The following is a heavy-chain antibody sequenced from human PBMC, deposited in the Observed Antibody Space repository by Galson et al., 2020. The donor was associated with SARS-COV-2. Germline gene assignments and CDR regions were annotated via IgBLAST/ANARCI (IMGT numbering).Heavy chain of an antibody. V-gene: IGHV2-5*02. D-gene: IGHD3-10*01. Sequence: SGPTLVKPTQTLTLTCTFSGFSLTTNGMAVGWIRQPPGKALEWLGTLYWDDDRAYNPSLQTRLFITKDISKNQVVLTMTNMDPVDTATYFCTHNTGSIGPGSVVYRTFHSWGQGTLVTVSS. CDR2: LYWDDDR. CDR3: THNTGSIGPGSVVYRTFHS. J-gene: IGHJ3*02. CDR1: GFSLTTNGMA.